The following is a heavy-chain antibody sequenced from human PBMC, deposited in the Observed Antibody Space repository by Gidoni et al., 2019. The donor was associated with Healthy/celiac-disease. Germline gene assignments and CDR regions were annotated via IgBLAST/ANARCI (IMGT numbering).Heavy chain of an antibody. CDR1: GFTFSTYA. J-gene: IGHJ4*02. Sequence: QVQLVASGGGVVQPGRSLRLSCAASGFTFSTYAMHWVRQAPGKGLEWVAVISYDGSNKYYADSVKGRFTISRDNSKNTLYLQMNSLRAEDTAVYYCARVVSTYYYDSRGYFDYWGQGTLVTVSS. CDR2: ISYDGSNK. D-gene: IGHD3-22*01. V-gene: IGHV3-30-3*01. CDR3: ARVVSTYYYDSRGYFDY.